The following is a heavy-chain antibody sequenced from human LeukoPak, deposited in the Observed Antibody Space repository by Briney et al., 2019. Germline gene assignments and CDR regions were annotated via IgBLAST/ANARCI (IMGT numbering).Heavy chain of an antibody. V-gene: IGHV3-23*01. CDR3: ARGDSSDFDY. CDR2: IGGSGSGHST. J-gene: IGHJ4*02. Sequence: PGGSLRLSCAASGFTFSIYAMSWVRQAPGKGLEWVSSIGGSGSGHSTYYADSVKGRFTISRDTSKNTLYLQMNSLRAEDTAVYYCARGDSSDFDYWGQGTLVTVSS. CDR1: GFTFSIYA. D-gene: IGHD6-25*01.